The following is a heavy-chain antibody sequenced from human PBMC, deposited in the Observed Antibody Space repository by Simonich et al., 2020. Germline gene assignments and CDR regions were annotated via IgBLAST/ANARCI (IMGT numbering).Heavy chain of an antibody. CDR1: GGSFSGYY. V-gene: IGHV4-34*01. J-gene: IGHJ3*02. Sequence: QVQLQQWGAGLLKPSETLSLTCAVYGGSFSGYYWSWIRQPPEKGLEWFGEINHSRSTNYNPSLKRRVTISVDTSKNQFSLKLSSVTAADTAVYYCARPLGIVWAFDIWGQGTMVTVSS. CDR3: ARPLGIVWAFDI. CDR2: INHSRST. D-gene: IGHD3-16*01.